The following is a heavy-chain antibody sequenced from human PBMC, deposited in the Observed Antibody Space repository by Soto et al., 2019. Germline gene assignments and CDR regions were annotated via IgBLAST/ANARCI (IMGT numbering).Heavy chain of an antibody. CDR1: GFTFTSSA. J-gene: IGHJ6*02. CDR3: ARVYDSSDYGMDV. D-gene: IGHD3-22*01. Sequence: ASVKVSCKASGFTFTSSAVQWVRQARGQRLEWIGWIVVGSGNTNYAQKLQGRVTMTTDTSTSTAYMELRSLRSDDTAVYYCARVYDSSDYGMDVWGQGTTVTVSS. CDR2: IVVGSGNT. V-gene: IGHV1-58*01.